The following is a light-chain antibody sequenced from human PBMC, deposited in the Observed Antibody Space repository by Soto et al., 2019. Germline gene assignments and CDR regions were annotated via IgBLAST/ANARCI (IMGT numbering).Light chain of an antibody. V-gene: IGKV1-27*01. J-gene: IGKJ1*01. CDR3: QKYNSAPWT. CDR1: QGINNY. CDR2: ATS. Sequence: DLQMTQSPSSLSASIGDRVTITCRASQGINNYLAWYQQKPGKVPNLLIEATSTRQSGVPSRFSGSGSGTDFTLTINNLQPEDVATYYCQKYNSAPWTFGQGTKVEIK.